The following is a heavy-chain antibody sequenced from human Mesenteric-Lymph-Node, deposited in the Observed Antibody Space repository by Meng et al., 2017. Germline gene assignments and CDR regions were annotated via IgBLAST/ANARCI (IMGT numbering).Heavy chain of an antibody. Sequence: GGSLRLSCTTSGFSFSTFAMSWVRQAPGKGLEWVASISAISDHTWYADSVKGRFTISRDNSKDTLYLQMNSLRTEDTALFYCARDRDYYDSSGYLYYYYYGMDVWGQGTTVTVSS. CDR2: ISAISDHT. CDR3: ARDRDYYDSSGYLYYYYYGMDV. D-gene: IGHD3-22*01. V-gene: IGHV3-23*01. CDR1: GFSFSTFA. J-gene: IGHJ6*02.